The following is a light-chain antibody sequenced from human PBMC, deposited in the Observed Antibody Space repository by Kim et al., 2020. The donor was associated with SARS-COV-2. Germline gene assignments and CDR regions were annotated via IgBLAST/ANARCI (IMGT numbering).Light chain of an antibody. J-gene: IGKJ4*01. Sequence: DIQMTQSPSSLSASVGDRVTITCRASQSIRSYLNWYQQQPGKVPKLLIYAASTLQSGVPSRFSGSGSGTDFTLTISSLQPEDFATYYCQQSSTTPLLTFGGGTKVDIK. V-gene: IGKV1-39*01. CDR2: AAS. CDR3: QQSSTTPLLT. CDR1: QSIRSY.